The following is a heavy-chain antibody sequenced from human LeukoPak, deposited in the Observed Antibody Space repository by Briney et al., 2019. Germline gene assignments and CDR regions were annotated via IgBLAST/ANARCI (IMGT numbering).Heavy chain of an antibody. J-gene: IGHJ5*02. CDR3: AREFLLTGDLGWFDP. D-gene: IGHD7-27*01. CDR2: IIPIFGTA. CDR1: GGTFSSYA. Sequence: ASVKVSCKASGGTFSSYAISWVRQAPGQGLEWMGGIIPIFGTANYAQKLQGRVTNTADESTSTAYMELSSLRSEDTAVYYCAREFLLTGDLGWFDPWGQGTLVTVSS. V-gene: IGHV1-69*13.